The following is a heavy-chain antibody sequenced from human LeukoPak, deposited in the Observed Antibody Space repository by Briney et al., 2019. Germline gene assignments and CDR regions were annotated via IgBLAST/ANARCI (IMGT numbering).Heavy chain of an antibody. V-gene: IGHV4-34*01. Sequence: SETLSLTCAVYGGSFSGYYWSWIRQPPGKGLEWIGEINHSGSTNYNPSLKSRVTISVDTSKNQFSLKLSSVTAADTAVYYCAREIAVADADVYHFDYWGQGTLVTVSS. CDR1: GGSFSGYY. CDR3: AREIAVADADVYHFDY. CDR2: INHSGST. J-gene: IGHJ4*02. D-gene: IGHD6-19*01.